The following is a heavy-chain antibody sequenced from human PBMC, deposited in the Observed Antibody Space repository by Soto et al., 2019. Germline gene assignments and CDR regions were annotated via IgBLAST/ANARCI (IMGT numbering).Heavy chain of an antibody. D-gene: IGHD3-10*01. CDR2: IYWDGDK. J-gene: IGHJ4*02. V-gene: IGHV2-5*02. Sequence: SGPTLVNPTQTLTLTCTFSGFSLTTSGVAVGWIRQPPGEALEWLALIYWDGDKRYSPSLKSRLTITKDTSENQVVLTMTNMDPVDTATYYCAHSRYYYGSGSYYLEFDYWGQGTLVTVSS. CDR3: AHSRYYYGSGSYYLEFDY. CDR1: GFSLTTSGVA.